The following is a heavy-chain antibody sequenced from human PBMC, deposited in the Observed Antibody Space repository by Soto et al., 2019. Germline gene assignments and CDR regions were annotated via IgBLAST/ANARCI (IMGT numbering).Heavy chain of an antibody. V-gene: IGHV1-8*01. CDR2: MNPNSGNT. CDR1: GYTFTSYD. CDR3: ARRSAWSNDAFDF. J-gene: IGHJ3*01. Sequence: GASVKVSCKASGYTFTSYDINRVRQATGQGLEWMGWMNPNSGNTGYAQKFQGRVTMTRNTSISTAYMELSSLRSEDTAVYYCARRSAWSNDAFDFWGQGTMVTVSS. D-gene: IGHD6-19*01.